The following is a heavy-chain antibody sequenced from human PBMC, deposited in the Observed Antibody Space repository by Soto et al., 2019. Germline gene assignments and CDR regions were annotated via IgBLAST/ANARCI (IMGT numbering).Heavy chain of an antibody. CDR3: ARAVVVPAATNWFDP. J-gene: IGHJ5*02. V-gene: IGHV4-34*01. D-gene: IGHD2-2*01. CDR2: INHSGST. Sequence: QVQLQQWGAGLLKPSETLSLTCAVYGGSFSGYYWSWIRQPPGKGLEWIGEINHSGSTNYNPSLKSRVTISVDTSKNQFSLELSSVTAADTAVYYCARAVVVPAATNWFDPWGQGTLVTVSS. CDR1: GGSFSGYY.